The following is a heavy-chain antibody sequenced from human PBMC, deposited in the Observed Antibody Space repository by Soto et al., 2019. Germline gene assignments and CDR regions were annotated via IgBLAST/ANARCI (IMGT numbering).Heavy chain of an antibody. CDR1: GFTFSSYA. J-gene: IGHJ4*02. V-gene: IGHV3-23*01. Sequence: GGSLRLSCAASGFTFSSYAMSWVRQAPGKGLEWVSAISGSGGSTYYADSVKGRFTISRDNSKNTLYLQMNSLRAEDTAVYYCAKGMGYDFWSGDYFDYWGQGTLVTVSS. CDR3: AKGMGYDFWSGDYFDY. CDR2: ISGSGGST. D-gene: IGHD3-3*01.